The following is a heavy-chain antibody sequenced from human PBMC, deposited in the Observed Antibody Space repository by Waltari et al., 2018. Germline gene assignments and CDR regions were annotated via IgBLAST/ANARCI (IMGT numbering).Heavy chain of an antibody. V-gene: IGHV7-4-1*02. Sequence: QVLLVQSGSELKKPGASVTLSCKASGYIFTTYALNWWRQAPGQGLEWMGWINTDTGRPTYAQGFTGRFVFSSDTSASTAYLQISSLTAEDTAMYYCARDHDYYGSGSYFYWGQGTLITVSS. J-gene: IGHJ4*02. CDR1: GYIFTTYA. D-gene: IGHD3-10*01. CDR2: INTDTGRP. CDR3: ARDHDYYGSGSYFY.